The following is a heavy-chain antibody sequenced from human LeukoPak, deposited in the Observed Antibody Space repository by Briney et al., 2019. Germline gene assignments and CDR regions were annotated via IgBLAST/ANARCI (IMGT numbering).Heavy chain of an antibody. CDR3: ARLLAARPPPYYYYYMDV. J-gene: IGHJ6*03. V-gene: IGHV5-51*01. CDR1: GYSFTSYW. D-gene: IGHD6-6*01. Sequence: GESLKISCKGSGYSFTSYWIGWVRQMPGKGLEWMGIIYPGDSDTRYSPSFQGQVTISADKSISTAYLQWSSLKASDTARYYCARLLAARPPPYYYYYMDVWGKGTTVTVSS. CDR2: IYPGDSDT.